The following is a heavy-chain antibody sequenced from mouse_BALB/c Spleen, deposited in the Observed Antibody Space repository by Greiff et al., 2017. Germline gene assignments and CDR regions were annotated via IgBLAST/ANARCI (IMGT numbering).Heavy chain of an antibody. CDR2: ISSGGST. CDR3: AREDYYGSSYEVYFDY. D-gene: IGHD1-1*01. CDR1: GFTFSSYA. Sequence: EVKVVESGGGLVKPGGSLKLSCAASGFTFSSYAMSWVRQTPEKRLEWVASISSGGSTYYPDSVKGRFTISRDNARNILYLQMSSLRSEDTAMYYCAREDYYGSSYEVYFDYWGQGTTLTVSS. J-gene: IGHJ2*01. V-gene: IGHV5-6-5*01.